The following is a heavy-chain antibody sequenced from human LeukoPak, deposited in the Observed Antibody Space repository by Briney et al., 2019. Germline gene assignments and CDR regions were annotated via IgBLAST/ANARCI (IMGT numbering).Heavy chain of an antibody. Sequence: ASVKVSCKASGYTFTSYGISWVRQAPGQGLEWMGWISAYNGNTNYAQKLQGRVTMTTDTSTSTAYMELRSLRSDDTAVYYCASPNPSLGYDSSGYPLPYAFDIWGQGTMVTVSS. CDR3: ASPNPSLGYDSSGYPLPYAFDI. D-gene: IGHD3-22*01. J-gene: IGHJ3*02. V-gene: IGHV1-18*01. CDR1: GYTFTSYG. CDR2: ISAYNGNT.